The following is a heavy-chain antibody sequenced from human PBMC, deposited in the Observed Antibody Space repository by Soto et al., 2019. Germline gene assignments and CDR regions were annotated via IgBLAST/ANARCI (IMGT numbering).Heavy chain of an antibody. D-gene: IGHD1-1*01. CDR2: ITSGGNTI. J-gene: IGHJ4*02. CDR3: ARDHDFSFDY. CDR1: GFTFTSYS. Sequence: GGSLRLSCAASGFTFTSYSMNWVRQAPGKGLEWAAYITSGGNTIYYADSVKGRFTISRDNAKNSLYLQMDSLRAEDTAVFYCARDHDFSFDYWGQGTLVTVSS. V-gene: IGHV3-48*01.